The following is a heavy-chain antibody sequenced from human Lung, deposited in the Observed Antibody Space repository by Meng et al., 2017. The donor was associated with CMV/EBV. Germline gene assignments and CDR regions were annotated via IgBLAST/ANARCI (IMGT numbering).Heavy chain of an antibody. Sequence: XVSXKGSGYSFTSYWIGWVRQMPGKGLEWMGIIYPGDSDTRYSPSFQGQVTISADKSISTAYLQWSSLKASDTAMYYCARGMASITGDAFDIWGQGTTVTVSS. CDR3: ARGMASITGDAFDI. D-gene: IGHD5-24*01. V-gene: IGHV5-51*01. J-gene: IGHJ3*02. CDR2: IYPGDSDT. CDR1: GYSFTSYW.